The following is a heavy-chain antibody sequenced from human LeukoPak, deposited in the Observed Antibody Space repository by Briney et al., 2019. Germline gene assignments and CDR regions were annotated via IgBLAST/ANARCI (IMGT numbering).Heavy chain of an antibody. Sequence: GASVKVSCKASGYTFTSYDINWVRQATGQGLEWMGGIIPIFGTANYAQKFQGRVTITADKSTSTAYMELSSLRSEDTAVYYCARSHDSSGLRDYWGQGTLVTVSS. V-gene: IGHV1-69*06. J-gene: IGHJ4*02. CDR1: GYTFTSYD. D-gene: IGHD3-22*01. CDR3: ARSHDSSGLRDY. CDR2: IIPIFGTA.